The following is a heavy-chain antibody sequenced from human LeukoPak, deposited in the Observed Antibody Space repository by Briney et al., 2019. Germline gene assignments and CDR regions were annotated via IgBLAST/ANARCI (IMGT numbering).Heavy chain of an antibody. CDR2: ISSDSRYT. V-gene: IGHV3-11*05. J-gene: IGHJ4*02. CDR3: ARGGSSVNYLGYPFEY. D-gene: IGHD3-10*01. CDR1: GFIFTDYY. Sequence: PGGSLRLSCAASGFIFTDYYMTWIRQAPGKGLEWVSYISSDSRYTNYGDSVKGRFSISRDNARKSFYLQMSSLRPEDTAVYYCARGGSSVNYLGYPFEYWGQGILVSVSS.